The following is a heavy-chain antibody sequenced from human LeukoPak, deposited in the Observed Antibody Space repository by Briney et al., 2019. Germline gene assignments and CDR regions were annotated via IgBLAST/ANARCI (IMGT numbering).Heavy chain of an antibody. V-gene: IGHV4-39*07. CDR1: GGSISNTLYY. J-gene: IGHJ4*02. Sequence: SETLSLTCTVSGGSISNTLYYWSWIRQPPGKGLEWIGEINHSGSTNYNPSLKSRVTISGDTSENQFSLRLSSVTAADTAVYYCARASYSYDISGWVPFDYWGQGTLVTVSS. CDR3: ARASYSYDISGWVPFDY. D-gene: IGHD3-22*01. CDR2: INHSGST.